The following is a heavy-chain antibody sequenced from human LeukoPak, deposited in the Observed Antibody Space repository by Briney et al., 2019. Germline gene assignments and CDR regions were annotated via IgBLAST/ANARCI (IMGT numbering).Heavy chain of an antibody. CDR2: IYPGDSDT. CDR3: ARLRAPYCSSTSCSPDFDY. Sequence: GESLKISCKGSGYSFTSYWIGWVRQMPGKGLEWMGIIYPGDSDTRYSPSFQGQVTISADKSISTAYLQWSSLKASDTAMYYCARLRAPYCSSTSCSPDFDYWGQGTLVTVSS. J-gene: IGHJ4*02. CDR1: GYSFTSYW. V-gene: IGHV5-51*01. D-gene: IGHD2-2*01.